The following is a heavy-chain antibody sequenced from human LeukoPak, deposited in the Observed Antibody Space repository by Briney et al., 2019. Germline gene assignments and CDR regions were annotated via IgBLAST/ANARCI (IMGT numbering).Heavy chain of an antibody. Sequence: SETLSLTCTVSGGSISSSNCYWGWIRHPPGQGLEGLGSSYYSGSTYYNPSLKSPVTISVDKYKNQLSLKPTSGTAADTSRRACALGRYYFSYRDVWGKGTTVTVSS. CDR2: SYYSGST. CDR1: GGSISSSNCY. J-gene: IGHJ6*03. CDR3: ALGRYYFSYRDV. V-gene: IGHV4-39*07.